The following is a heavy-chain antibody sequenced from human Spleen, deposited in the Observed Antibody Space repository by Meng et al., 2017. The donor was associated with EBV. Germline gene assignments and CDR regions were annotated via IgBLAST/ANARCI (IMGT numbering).Heavy chain of an antibody. V-gene: IGHV1-69*01. Sequence: QLVQVGAAVKNHGLSVKSSCKVSDGTLSSYAFSRVRQAPGQGLEWMGGIIPIFGTANYAQKIQGRVTITADESSSTVYMELSSLRSEDTAIYYCARPHISGWPTHHYFDLWGPGTLVTVSS. CDR1: DGTLSSYA. D-gene: IGHD6-19*01. CDR2: IIPIFGTA. CDR3: ARPHISGWPTHHYFDL. J-gene: IGHJ4*02.